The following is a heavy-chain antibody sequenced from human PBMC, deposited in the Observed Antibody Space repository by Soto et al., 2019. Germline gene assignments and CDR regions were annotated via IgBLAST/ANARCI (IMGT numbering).Heavy chain of an antibody. Sequence: QVQLVQSGAEVKKPGASVKVSCKASGYAFGGYAISWVRQAPGQGLEWMGWVSAYSGHTDYEQNLQGRVSLTTETSTSTAYMELGSLTSDDTALYYCARPSGSYGDYAWSLAYWGQGTLVTVSS. CDR1: GYAFGGYA. J-gene: IGHJ4*02. V-gene: IGHV1-18*04. CDR2: VSAYSGHT. D-gene: IGHD4-17*01. CDR3: ARPSGSYGDYAWSLAY.